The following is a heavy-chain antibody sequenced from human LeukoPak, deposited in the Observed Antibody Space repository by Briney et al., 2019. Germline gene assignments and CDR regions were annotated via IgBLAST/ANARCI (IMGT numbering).Heavy chain of an antibody. CDR1: GFTFSSYG. CDR3: AKDGSHSSGWLGYSDY. CDR2: ISYDGSNK. V-gene: IGHV3-30*18. D-gene: IGHD6-19*01. J-gene: IGHJ4*02. Sequence: GRSLRLSCAASGFTFSSYGMHWVRQAPGKGLEWVAVISYDGSNKYYADSVKGRFTTSRDNSKNTLYLQMNSLRAEDTAVYYCAKDGSHSSGWLGYSDYWGQGTLVTVSS.